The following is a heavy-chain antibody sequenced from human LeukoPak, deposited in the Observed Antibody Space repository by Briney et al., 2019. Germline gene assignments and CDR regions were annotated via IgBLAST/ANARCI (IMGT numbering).Heavy chain of an antibody. CDR2: ISSSSNNI. CDR3: VYGGGYFQH. V-gene: IGHV3-21*01. J-gene: IGHJ1*01. Sequence: PGGSLRLSCAASGFTFSGYSMDWVRQAPGKGLEWVSSISSSSNNIYYADSVKGRFTIPRDNGKNSLYLLMNSLRAEDTAVYYCVYGGGYFQHWGQGTLVTVSS. CDR1: GFTFSGYS. D-gene: IGHD4-23*01.